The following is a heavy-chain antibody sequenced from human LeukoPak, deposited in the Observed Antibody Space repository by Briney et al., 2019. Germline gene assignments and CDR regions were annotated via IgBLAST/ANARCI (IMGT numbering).Heavy chain of an antibody. D-gene: IGHD6-19*01. V-gene: IGHV3-74*01. J-gene: IGHJ5*02. CDR2: INSDGSST. CDR3: ARYEGLSSSGWYNWFDP. Sequence: GGSLRLSCAASGFTFSSYWMHWVRQAPGKGLVWVSRINSDGSSTSYADSVKGRFTISRDNAKNTLYLQMNSLRAEDTAVYYCARYEGLSSSGWYNWFDPWGQGTLVTVSS. CDR1: GFTFSSYW.